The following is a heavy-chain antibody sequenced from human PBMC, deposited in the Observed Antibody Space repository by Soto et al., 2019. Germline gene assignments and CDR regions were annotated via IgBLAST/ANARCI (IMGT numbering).Heavy chain of an antibody. J-gene: IGHJ3*01. CDR3: ARGNVHHGYCSSTSCYAEPALAF. CDR1: GFTFSSYW. V-gene: IGHV3-74*01. Sequence: PGGSLRLSCAASGFTFSSYWMHWVRQAPGKGLVWVSRINSDGSSTSYADSVKGRFTISRDNAKNTLYLQMNSLRAEDTAVYYCARGNVHHGYCSSTSCYAEPALAFWGQGTMV. D-gene: IGHD2-2*03. CDR2: INSDGSST.